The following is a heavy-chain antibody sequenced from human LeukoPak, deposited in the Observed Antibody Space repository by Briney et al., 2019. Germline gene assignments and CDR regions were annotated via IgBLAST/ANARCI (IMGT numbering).Heavy chain of an antibody. CDR2: IYYSGST. D-gene: IGHD3-10*01. J-gene: IGHJ6*03. CDR1: GGSIKNYY. Sequence: PSETLSLTCTVSGGSIKNYYWTWIRQPPGKRLEWIGYIYYSGSTSSNPSLKSRLTISVDTSKNQFSLRLKYVTAADTAVYYCARDVPRGTGYMDVWGKGTTVTVSS. V-gene: IGHV4-59*01. CDR3: ARDVPRGTGYMDV.